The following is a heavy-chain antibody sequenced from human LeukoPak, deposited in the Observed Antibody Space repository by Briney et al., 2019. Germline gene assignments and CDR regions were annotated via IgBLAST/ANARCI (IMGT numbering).Heavy chain of an antibody. Sequence: GGSLRLSCAASGFTFSSYWMSWVRQAPGRGLEWVAIIKQDGSEEYYVDSVKGRFTISRDNAKNSLYLQMNSLRAEDTAVYYCARERPYWWTFDYWGQGTLVTVSS. J-gene: IGHJ4*02. CDR3: ARERPYWWTFDY. V-gene: IGHV3-7*01. D-gene: IGHD2-8*02. CDR2: IKQDGSEE. CDR1: GFTFSSYW.